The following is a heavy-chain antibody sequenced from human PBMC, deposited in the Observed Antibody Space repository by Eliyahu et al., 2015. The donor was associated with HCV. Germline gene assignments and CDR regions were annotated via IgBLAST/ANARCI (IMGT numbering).Heavy chain of an antibody. J-gene: IGHJ4*02. Sequence: QVQLVESGGGLVKPGGSLRLSCTASGFTFSNYYMNWIRQAPGKGLEWVSYISSSSTDTNYADSVKGRFTISRDNAKDSLYLQMNSLRVDDTAVYFCAREVRGDHNSVDYWGQGTLVTVSS. V-gene: IGHV3-11*06. CDR1: GFTFSNYY. CDR3: AREVRGDHNSVDY. CDR2: ISSSSTDT. D-gene: IGHD5-24*01.